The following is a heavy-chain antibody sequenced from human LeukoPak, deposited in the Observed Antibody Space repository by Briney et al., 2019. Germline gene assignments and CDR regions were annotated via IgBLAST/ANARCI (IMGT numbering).Heavy chain of an antibody. Sequence: SETLSLTCTVSGGSISSSTYYWGWIRQPPGKGLEWIGSIYYSGSTYYNPSLKSRVTISVDTSKNQFSLKLSSVTAADTAVYYCAVADADYYDSSGYYYFDYWGQGTLVTVSS. CDR3: AVADADYYDSSGYYYFDY. J-gene: IGHJ4*02. V-gene: IGHV4-39*01. D-gene: IGHD3-22*01. CDR1: GGSISSSTYY. CDR2: IYYSGST.